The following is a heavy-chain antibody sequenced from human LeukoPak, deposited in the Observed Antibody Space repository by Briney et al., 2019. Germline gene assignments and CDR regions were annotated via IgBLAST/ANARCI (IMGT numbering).Heavy chain of an antibody. CDR3: ARAPSTIAAHFDY. CDR1: GFSFSDYS. CDR2: ISIESSYI. D-gene: IGHD6-13*01. Sequence: GGSLRLSCAASGFSFSDYSMNWVRQAPGKGLEWVSSISIESSYIYYVDSVKGRFTISRDNAKNSLYLQMNSLRAEDTAVYYCARAPSTIAAHFDYWGQGTLVTVSS. J-gene: IGHJ4*02. V-gene: IGHV3-21*01.